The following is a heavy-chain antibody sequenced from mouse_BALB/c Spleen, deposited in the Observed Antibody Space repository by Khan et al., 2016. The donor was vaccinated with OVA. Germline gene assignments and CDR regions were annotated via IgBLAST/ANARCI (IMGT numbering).Heavy chain of an antibody. CDR3: ARHYEGYYYYAMDY. CDR2: IRNKANGYTT. CDR1: GFTFTDYY. Sequence: EVELVESGGGLVQPGGSLRLSCATSGFTFTDYYMSWVRQPPGKALEWLGFIRNKANGYTTEYSASVKGRFAISCDNSQSILYLQLNTLRAEDSATYYCARHYEGYYYYAMDYWGQGTSVTVSS. J-gene: IGHJ4*01. D-gene: IGHD2-3*01. V-gene: IGHV7-3*02.